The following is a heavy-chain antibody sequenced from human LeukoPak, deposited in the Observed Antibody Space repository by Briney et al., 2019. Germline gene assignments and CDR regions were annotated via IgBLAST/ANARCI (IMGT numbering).Heavy chain of an antibody. J-gene: IGHJ6*03. V-gene: IGHV3-66*01. CDR1: RFTVSSNY. CDR2: IYSGGRT. CDR3: AREGALYGDYDYYYYMDV. D-gene: IGHD4-17*01. Sequence: GGSLRLSCAGSRFTVSSNYMSWVRQAPGKGLEWVSVIYSGGRTDYADSVKGRFTISRDNSKNTLYLQMNGLRAEDTAVYYCAREGALYGDYDYYYYMDVWGKGTTVTISS.